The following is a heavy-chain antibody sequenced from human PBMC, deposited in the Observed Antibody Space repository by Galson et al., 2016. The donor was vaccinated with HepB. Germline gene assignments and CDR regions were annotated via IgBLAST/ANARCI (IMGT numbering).Heavy chain of an antibody. D-gene: IGHD3/OR15-3a*01. CDR2: ISRSGYTI. CDR1: GFTLSDYH. J-gene: IGHJ2*01. Sequence: SLRLSCAASGFTLSDYHMSWIRQAPGKGLEWVSYISRSGYTIYYADSVKGRFTISRDNAKNSLSLQMNSLRAEDTAVYYCARDDGLLYFDLWGRGTLVTVSS. V-gene: IGHV3-11*01. CDR3: ARDDGLLYFDL.